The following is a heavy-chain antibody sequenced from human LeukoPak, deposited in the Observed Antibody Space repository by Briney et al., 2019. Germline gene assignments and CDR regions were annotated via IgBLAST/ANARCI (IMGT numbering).Heavy chain of an antibody. D-gene: IGHD1-26*01. V-gene: IGHV3-23*01. J-gene: IGHJ4*02. Sequence: GGSLRLSCAASGFTFSTHAMNWVRQAPGKGLEWVSLISGGSTYYAYSVKGRFTISRDNSKNTLYLQMNSLRAEDTAVYYCAKGLGSGRYFGFDYWGQGTLVTVSS. CDR2: ISGGST. CDR3: AKGLGSGRYFGFDY. CDR1: GFTFSTHA.